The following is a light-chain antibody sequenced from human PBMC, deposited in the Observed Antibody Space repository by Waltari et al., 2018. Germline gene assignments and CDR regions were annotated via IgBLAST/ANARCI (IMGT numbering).Light chain of an antibody. V-gene: IGKV3-20*01. CDR1: QTVRTTY. CDR3: QQYDISPLT. CDR2: VAA. J-gene: IGKJ4*01. Sequence: EIVLTQSPGTLSLSPGERATLSCRARQTVRTTYLAWYQQKPGQAPTLLIYVAASSATGIPDMFSGSGSGTDFSLTISSLEPADFAVYYCQQYDISPLTFGGGTKVEIK.